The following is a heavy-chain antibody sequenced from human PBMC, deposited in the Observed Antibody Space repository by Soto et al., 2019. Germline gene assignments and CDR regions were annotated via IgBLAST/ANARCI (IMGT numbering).Heavy chain of an antibody. D-gene: IGHD3-10*01. Sequence: GGSLRLSCAASGFTFSSYGMHWVRQAPGKGLEWVAVIWDDGSNKYYADSVKGRFTISRDNSKNTLYLQMNSLRAEDTAVYYCARVPFSSYYGSLVGMDVWGQATTVTVS. J-gene: IGHJ6*02. V-gene: IGHV3-33*01. CDR2: IWDDGSNK. CDR3: ARVPFSSYYGSLVGMDV. CDR1: GFTFSSYG.